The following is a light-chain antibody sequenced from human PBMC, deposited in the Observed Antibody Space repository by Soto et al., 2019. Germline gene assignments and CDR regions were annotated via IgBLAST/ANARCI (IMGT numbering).Light chain of an antibody. J-gene: IGKJ5*01. CDR2: AAS. CDR1: QGISSY. V-gene: IGKV1-9*01. Sequence: DIQLTQSPSFLSASVGDRVTITCRASQGISSYLAWYQQKPGKAPKILIYAASTLQSGVPSRFSGSGSGTEFTLTISRLQTEDFATYECQQLNSYTLTFGQGTRLEIK. CDR3: QQLNSYTLT.